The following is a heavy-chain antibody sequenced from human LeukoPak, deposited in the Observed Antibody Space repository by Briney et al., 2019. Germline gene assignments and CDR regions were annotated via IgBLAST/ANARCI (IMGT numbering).Heavy chain of an antibody. D-gene: IGHD3-22*01. V-gene: IGHV4-39*01. Sequence: PSETLSLTCTVSGASISSSTCYWDWIRQPPGKGLEWMVSIFYSGSTNYKSSLWSRITISIDTSKNQFSLKLNSVTAADTAVYYCARTCGRGTIDPGTSGFVDYWGQGTLVTVSS. J-gene: IGHJ4*02. CDR1: GASISSSTCY. CDR2: IFYSGST. CDR3: ARTCGRGTIDPGTSGFVDY.